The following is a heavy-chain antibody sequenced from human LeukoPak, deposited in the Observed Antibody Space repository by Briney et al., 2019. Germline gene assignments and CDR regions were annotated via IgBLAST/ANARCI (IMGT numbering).Heavy chain of an antibody. Sequence: PGGSLRLSCAASGFPFSSYAMHWVRQAPGKGLEYVSGISSNGGSTSYANSVKGRFTNSRDNSKNTLYLQMGSLRAEDMAVYYCARSSIVVVSILDYWGQGTLVTVSS. V-gene: IGHV3-64*01. CDR1: GFPFSSYA. CDR2: ISSNGGST. D-gene: IGHD2-2*01. CDR3: ARSSIVVVSILDY. J-gene: IGHJ4*02.